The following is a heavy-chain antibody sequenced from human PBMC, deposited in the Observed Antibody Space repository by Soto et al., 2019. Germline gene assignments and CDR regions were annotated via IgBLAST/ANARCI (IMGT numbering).Heavy chain of an antibody. CDR1: GFTFDDYY. CDR2: ISSTGSHT. Sequence: QGQLVESGGGLVKPGGSLRLSCAASGFTFDDYYMSWVRQAPGKGLEWISDISSTGSHTNYADSVKGRFTISRNNAKKSLPLQMNNLRGEDTAVYCCATGGYNYGSDFWGQGTLVTVSS. D-gene: IGHD5-18*01. V-gene: IGHV3-11*05. CDR3: ATGGYNYGSDF. J-gene: IGHJ4*02.